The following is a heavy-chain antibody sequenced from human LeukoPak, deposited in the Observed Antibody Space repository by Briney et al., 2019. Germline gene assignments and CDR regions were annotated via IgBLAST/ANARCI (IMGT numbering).Heavy chain of an antibody. CDR2: IYPGDSDT. Sequence: GESLKISCKGSGYRFTSYWIGWVRQMPGKGLEWMGIIYPGDSDTRYSPSFQGQVTISADTSINTAYVQWSSLKASDTAMYYCAGGANYDFWTGYFNYWGQGTLVTVSS. V-gene: IGHV5-51*01. D-gene: IGHD3-3*01. CDR1: GYRFTSYW. CDR3: AGGANYDFWTGYFNY. J-gene: IGHJ4*02.